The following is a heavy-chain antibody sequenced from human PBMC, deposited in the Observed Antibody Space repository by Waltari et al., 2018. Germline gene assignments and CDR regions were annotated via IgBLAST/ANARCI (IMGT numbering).Heavy chain of an antibody. Sequence: EVQLVESGGGLVKPGGSLRLSCAASGFTFSSYSMNWVRQAPGKGLGGGSSISSSSSHIYYADSVKGRFTISRDNARNSLYLQMNSLRADDTAMYYCVRGFGSDPWGQGTLVTVSS. V-gene: IGHV3-21*02. CDR1: GFTFSSYS. J-gene: IGHJ5*02. CDR2: ISSSSSHI. CDR3: VRGFGSDP. D-gene: IGHD3-10*01.